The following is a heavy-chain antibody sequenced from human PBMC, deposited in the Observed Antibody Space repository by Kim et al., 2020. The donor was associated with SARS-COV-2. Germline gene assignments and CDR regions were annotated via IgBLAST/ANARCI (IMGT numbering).Heavy chain of an antibody. J-gene: IGHJ5*02. V-gene: IGHV3-21*01. Sequence: VKGRFAISRDNAKNSLYQQMNSLEAEDTAVYYCARGPLWFGELNNWFDPWGQGTLVTVSS. CDR3: ARGPLWFGELNNWFDP. D-gene: IGHD3-10*01.